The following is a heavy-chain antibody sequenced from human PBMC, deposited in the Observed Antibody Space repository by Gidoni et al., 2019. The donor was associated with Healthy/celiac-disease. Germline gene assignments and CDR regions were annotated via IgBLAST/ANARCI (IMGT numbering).Heavy chain of an antibody. J-gene: IGHJ4*02. CDR1: GFNFSSYA. CDR3: ARDRGPFYGSGSYFPDY. Sequence: QVQLEESGGGVVQPGRSLRLSCAASGFNFSSYAMHWVRQAPGQGLEWVAVISYDGSNKYYADSVKGRFTISRDNSKNTLYLQMNSLRAEDTAVYYCARDRGPFYGSGSYFPDYWGQGTLVTVSS. CDR2: ISYDGSNK. V-gene: IGHV3-30-3*01. D-gene: IGHD3-10*01.